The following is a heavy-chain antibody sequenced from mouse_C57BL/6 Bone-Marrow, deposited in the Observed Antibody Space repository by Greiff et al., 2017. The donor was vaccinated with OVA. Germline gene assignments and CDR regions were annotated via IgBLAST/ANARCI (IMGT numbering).Heavy chain of an antibody. CDR2: INPGSGGT. V-gene: IGHV1-54*01. CDR3: AREGTYYYGSSSFAY. J-gene: IGHJ3*01. D-gene: IGHD1-1*01. CDR1: GYAFTNYL. Sequence: VQLQQSGAELVRPGTSVKVSCKASGYAFTNYLIEWVKQRPGQGLEWIGVINPGSGGTNYNEKFKGKATLTADKSSSTAYMQLSSLTSEDSAVYFCAREGTYYYGSSSFAYWGQGTLVTVSA.